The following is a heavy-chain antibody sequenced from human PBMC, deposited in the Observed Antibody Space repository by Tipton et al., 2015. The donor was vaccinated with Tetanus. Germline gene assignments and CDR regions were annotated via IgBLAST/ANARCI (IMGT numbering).Heavy chain of an antibody. V-gene: IGHV3-30*04. CDR3: ARDPRSDVDTAMATNFDY. Sequence: QLVQSGPEVKKPGASVKVSCKASGYTFSSYAMHWVRQAPGKGLEWVAVISYDGSNKYYADSVKGRFTISRDSSKNTLYLQMNSLRAEDTAVYYCARDPRSDVDTAMATNFDYWGQGTLVTVSS. D-gene: IGHD5-18*01. CDR2: ISYDGSNK. CDR1: GYTFSSYA. J-gene: IGHJ4*02.